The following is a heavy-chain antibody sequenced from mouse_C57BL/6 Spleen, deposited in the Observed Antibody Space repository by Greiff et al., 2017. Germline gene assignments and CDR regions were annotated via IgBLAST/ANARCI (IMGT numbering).Heavy chain of an antibody. CDR1: GYTFTSYW. Sequence: QVQLQQPGAELVKPGASVKLSCKASGYTFTSYWMHWVKQRPGQGLEWIGMIHPNSGSTNYNEKFKSKATLTVDKSSSTAYMQRSSLTSEDSAVYYCARSSVVAKGDYWGQGTTLTVSS. CDR2: IHPNSGST. CDR3: ARSSVVAKGDY. V-gene: IGHV1-64*01. D-gene: IGHD1-1*01. J-gene: IGHJ2*01.